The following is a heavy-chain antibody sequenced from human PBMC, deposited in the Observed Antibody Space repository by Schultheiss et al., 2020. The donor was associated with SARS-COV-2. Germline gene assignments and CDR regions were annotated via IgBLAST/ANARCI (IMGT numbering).Heavy chain of an antibody. CDR1: GFTFSSYE. D-gene: IGHD2-2*01. J-gene: IGHJ6*02. CDR3: ARDAGTLGYCSSTSCYADSYGMDV. CDR2: ISSSGSTI. Sequence: GGSLRLSCAASGFTFSSYEMNWVRQAPGKGLEWVSYISSSGSTIYYADSVKGRVTISRDKAKNSLYLQMNSLRAEDTAVYYCARDAGTLGYCSSTSCYADSYGMDVWGQGTTVTVSS. V-gene: IGHV3-48*03.